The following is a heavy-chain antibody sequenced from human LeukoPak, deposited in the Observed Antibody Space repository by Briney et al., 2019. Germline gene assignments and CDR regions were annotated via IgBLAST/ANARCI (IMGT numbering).Heavy chain of an antibody. D-gene: IGHD2-2*02. CDR3: ARVILGYCSSTSCYTGWFDP. Sequence: SETLSLTCTVSGGSISSSSYYWGWIRQPPGKGLEWIGSIYYSGSTYYNPSLKSRVTISVDTSKNQFSLKLSSVTAADTAVYYCARVILGYCSSTSCYTGWFDPWGQGTLVTVSS. CDR2: IYYSGST. V-gene: IGHV4-39*07. J-gene: IGHJ5*02. CDR1: GGSISSSSYY.